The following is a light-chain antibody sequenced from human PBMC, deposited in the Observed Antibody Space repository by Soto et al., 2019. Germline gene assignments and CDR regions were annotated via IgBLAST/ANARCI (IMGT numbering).Light chain of an antibody. Sequence: EIVMTQSPATLSVSPGERVTLSCRASQSVSSSLAWYQQKSGQAPRLLIYGASTRVTGIPARFSGSGSGTEFTLTISSLQSEDFAIYYCQQYNNWPPVTFGQGTRLEIK. J-gene: IGKJ5*01. CDR2: GAS. CDR3: QQYNNWPPVT. CDR1: QSVSSS. V-gene: IGKV3-15*01.